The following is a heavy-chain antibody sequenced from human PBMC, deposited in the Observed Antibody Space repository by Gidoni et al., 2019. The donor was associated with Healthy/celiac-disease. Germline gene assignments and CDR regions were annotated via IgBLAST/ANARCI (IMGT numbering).Heavy chain of an antibody. CDR2: IWYDGSNK. V-gene: IGHV3-33*01. CDR1: GFTFSSYG. J-gene: IGHJ3*02. CDR3: ARPDDFWSADDAFDI. Sequence: QVQLVESGGGVVQPGRSLRLSCAASGFTFSSYGMHWVRQAPGKGLEWVAVIWYDGSNKYYADSVKGRFTISRDNSKNTLYLQMNSLRAEDTAVYYCARPDDFWSADDAFDIWGQGTMVTVSS. D-gene: IGHD3-3*01.